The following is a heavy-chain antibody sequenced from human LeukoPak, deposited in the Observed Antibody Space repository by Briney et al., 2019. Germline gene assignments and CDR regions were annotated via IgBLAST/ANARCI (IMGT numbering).Heavy chain of an antibody. D-gene: IGHD3-3*01. CDR1: GFTFSNAW. V-gene: IGHV3-21*01. CDR2: ITNSSRYT. CDR3: ARSYEGSGFSD. Sequence: GGSLRLSCAASGFTFSNAWMSWVRQAPGKGLEWVSSITNSSRYTYYADSVKGRFTISRDNAKNSLYLQMNNLRAEDTAVYYCARSYEGSGFSDWGQGTLVTVSS. J-gene: IGHJ4*02.